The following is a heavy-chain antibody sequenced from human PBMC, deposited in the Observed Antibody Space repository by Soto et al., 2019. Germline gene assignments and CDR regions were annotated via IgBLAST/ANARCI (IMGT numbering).Heavy chain of an antibody. V-gene: IGHV1-69*12. Sequence: QVQLVQSGAEVKKPGSSVKVSCKASGGTFSSYAISWVRQAPGQGLEWMGGIIPIFGTAKYAQKFQGRVTITADESTSTAYMELSSLRSEDTAVYYCARVPGWDIAVAKYYFDYWGQGTLVTVSS. J-gene: IGHJ4*02. D-gene: IGHD6-19*01. CDR1: GGTFSSYA. CDR3: ARVPGWDIAVAKYYFDY. CDR2: IIPIFGTA.